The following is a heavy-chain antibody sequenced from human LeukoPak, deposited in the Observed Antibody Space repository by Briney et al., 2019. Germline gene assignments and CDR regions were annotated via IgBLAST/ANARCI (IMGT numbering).Heavy chain of an antibody. J-gene: IGHJ4*02. CDR3: ARDRKDTAMVTKFDY. CDR2: INHSGST. D-gene: IGHD5-18*01. Sequence: SETLSLTCTVSGGSISSSSYYWGWIRQPPGKGLEWIGEINHSGSTNYNPSLKSRVTISVDTSKNRFSLKLSSVTAADTAVYYCARDRKDTAMVTKFDYWGQGTLVTVSS. CDR1: GGSISSSSYY. V-gene: IGHV4-39*07.